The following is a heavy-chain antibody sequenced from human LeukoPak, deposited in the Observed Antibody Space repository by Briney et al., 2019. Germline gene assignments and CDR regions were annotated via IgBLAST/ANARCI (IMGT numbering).Heavy chain of an antibody. D-gene: IGHD3-16*01. CDR2: IGSSGSAI. CDR1: GFTFSSYS. J-gene: IGHJ4*02. CDR3: ARDQGGFDY. Sequence: PGGSLRLPCAASGFTFSSYSMNWVRQAPGKGLEWISYIGSSGSAIYYADSAKGRFTVSRDNAKNSLFLQMNSLRDEDTAVYYCARDQGGFDYWGQGTLVTVSS. V-gene: IGHV3-48*02.